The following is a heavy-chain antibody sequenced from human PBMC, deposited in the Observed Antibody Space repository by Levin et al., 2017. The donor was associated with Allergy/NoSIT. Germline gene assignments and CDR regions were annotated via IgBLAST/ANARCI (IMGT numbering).Heavy chain of an antibody. CDR1: GFTVSSNY. CDR3: ARDPVGDILTGT. D-gene: IGHD3-9*01. Sequence: GGSLRLSCAASGFTVSSNYMSWVRQAPGKGLEWVSVIYSGGSTYYADSVKGRFTISRDNSKNTLYLQMNSLRAEDTAVYYCARDPVGDILTGTWGQGTLVTVSS. CDR2: IYSGGST. V-gene: IGHV3-53*01. J-gene: IGHJ5*02.